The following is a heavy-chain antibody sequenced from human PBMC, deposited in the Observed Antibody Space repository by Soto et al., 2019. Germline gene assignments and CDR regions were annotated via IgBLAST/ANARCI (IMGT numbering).Heavy chain of an antibody. J-gene: IGHJ4*02. CDR2: MYSSGTT. V-gene: IGHV4-30-4*01. Sequence: QVQLQESGPGLVKPSQTLSLTCTVSGGSISSGDYYWSWIRQPPGKGLEWIGYMYSSGTTSYNPSLKSRVTISVDTSKNPFSLRLNSVTAADTAVYYCARDFSGFSSSWWYFDYWGQGALVTVSS. D-gene: IGHD6-13*01. CDR1: GGSISSGDYY. CDR3: ARDFSGFSSSWWYFDY.